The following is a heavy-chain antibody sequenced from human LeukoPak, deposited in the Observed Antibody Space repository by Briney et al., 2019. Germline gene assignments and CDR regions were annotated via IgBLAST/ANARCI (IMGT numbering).Heavy chain of an antibody. V-gene: IGHV4-59*01. Sequence: PSETLSLTCSVSGGSISSYYWSWIRQPPGKGLEWTGSVYHSGSTNYNPSLKSRVTMSVDTSKNQFSLKLRSVTAADTAVYYCANGGYCSSSSCYPKWFDPWGQGTLVTVSS. CDR2: VYHSGST. CDR1: GGSISSYY. CDR3: ANGGYCSSSSCYPKWFDP. D-gene: IGHD2-2*01. J-gene: IGHJ5*02.